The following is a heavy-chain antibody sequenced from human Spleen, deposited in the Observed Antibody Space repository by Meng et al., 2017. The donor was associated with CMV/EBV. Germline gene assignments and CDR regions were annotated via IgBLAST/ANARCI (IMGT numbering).Heavy chain of an antibody. D-gene: IGHD3-3*01. J-gene: IGHJ5*02. CDR1: GYTFSRIG. CDR2: ISTYNGNT. CDR3: ARGDYDFHP. V-gene: IGHV1-18*01. Sequence: ASVKVSCKASGYTFSRIGISWVRQAPGQGLEWMGWISTYNGNTKSAQKLQDRVTMTTDTSTSTAYMELRNLRSDDTAVYYCARGDYDFHPWGQGTLVPSPQ.